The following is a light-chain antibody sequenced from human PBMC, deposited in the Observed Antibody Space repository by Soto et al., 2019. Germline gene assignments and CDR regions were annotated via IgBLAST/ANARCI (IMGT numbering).Light chain of an antibody. J-gene: IGLJ3*02. V-gene: IGLV3-21*03. CDR3: RVWDSRTDHPV. CDR2: NDT. CDR1: KLGENP. Sequence: SYELTQSPSVSVAPGKTATITCGGNKLGENPVHWYQQKPGQAPVLLIYNDTDRPSGIPERFSGSNSGDTATLTISRVDARDEADYYCRVWDSRTDHPVFGGGTKLTVL.